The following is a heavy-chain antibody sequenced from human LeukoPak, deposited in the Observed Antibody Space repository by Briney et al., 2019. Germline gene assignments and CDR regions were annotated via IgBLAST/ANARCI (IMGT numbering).Heavy chain of an antibody. CDR1: EFTFSSFL. CDR3: ARGRLYGIDV. Sequence: PGGSLRLSCAAPEFTFSSFLMSWVRQAPGKGLEWVSGISGTGGSTWYIDSVRGRFTISRDNTKNTFYLHMSSLRVDDTAVYYCARGRLYGIDVWGQGTTVIVSS. CDR2: ISGTGGST. D-gene: IGHD4/OR15-4a*01. V-gene: IGHV3-23*01. J-gene: IGHJ6*02.